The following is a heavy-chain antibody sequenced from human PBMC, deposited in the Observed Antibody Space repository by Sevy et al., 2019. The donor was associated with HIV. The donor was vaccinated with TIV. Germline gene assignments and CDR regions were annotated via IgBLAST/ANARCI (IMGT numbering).Heavy chain of an antibody. Sequence: GGSLRLSCAASGFTFSSYSMNWVRQAPGKGLEWVSYISSSSSTIYYADSVKGRFTISRDNAKNSLYLQMNSLRAEDTAVYYYAREARGGYNSNDYNWFDPWGQGTLVTVSS. D-gene: IGHD1-20*01. CDR2: ISSSSSTI. CDR3: AREARGGYNSNDYNWFDP. J-gene: IGHJ5*02. CDR1: GFTFSSYS. V-gene: IGHV3-48*01.